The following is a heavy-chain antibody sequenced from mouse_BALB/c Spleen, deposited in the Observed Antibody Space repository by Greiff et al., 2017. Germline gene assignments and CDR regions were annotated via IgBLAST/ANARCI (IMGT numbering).Heavy chain of an antibody. CDR1: GFAFSSYD. D-gene: IGHD2-4*01. Sequence: DVMLVESGGGLVKPGGSLKLSCAASGFAFSSYDMSWVRQTPEKRLEWVAYISSGGGSTYYPDTVKGRFTISRDNAKNTLYLQMSSLKSEDTAMYYCARHEGLRRRWYFDVWGAGTTVTVSS. J-gene: IGHJ1*01. V-gene: IGHV5-12-1*01. CDR2: ISSGGGST. CDR3: ARHEGLRRRWYFDV.